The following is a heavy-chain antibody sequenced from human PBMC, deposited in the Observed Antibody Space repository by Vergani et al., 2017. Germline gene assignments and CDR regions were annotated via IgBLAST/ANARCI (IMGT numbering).Heavy chain of an antibody. J-gene: IGHJ6*03. V-gene: IGHV1-69*01. D-gene: IGHD6-13*01. CDR3: ATEIVDDSSPYYYDYYMDV. Sequence: QVQLVQSAAEVKKPGSSVKVSCKASGGTFSSYAISWVRQAPGQGLEWMGGIIPIFGTANYAQKFQGRVTITAYESTSTAYMELSSLRSEDTAVYYCATEIVDDSSPYYYDYYMDVWGKGTTVTVSS. CDR2: IIPIFGTA. CDR1: GGTFSSYA.